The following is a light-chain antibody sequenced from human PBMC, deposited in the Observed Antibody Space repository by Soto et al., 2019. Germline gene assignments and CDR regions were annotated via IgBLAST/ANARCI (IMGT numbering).Light chain of an antibody. CDR2: EVS. J-gene: IGLJ2*01. CDR3: SSYAGSNNVA. Sequence: QSVLTQPPSASGSPGQSVTISCTGTSSDVSFYNYVSWYQQHPGKAPKLMIYEVSKRPSGVPDRFSGSKSGNTASLTVSGLQAEDEADYYCSSYAGSNNVAFGGGTKLTVL. CDR1: SSDVSFYNY. V-gene: IGLV2-8*01.